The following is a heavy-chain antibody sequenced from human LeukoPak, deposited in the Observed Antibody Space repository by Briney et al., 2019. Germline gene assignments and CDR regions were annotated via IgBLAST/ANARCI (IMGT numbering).Heavy chain of an antibody. CDR2: IKSKTDGGTT. CDR1: GFTFTNAW. D-gene: IGHD2-2*01. V-gene: IGHV3-15*01. Sequence: GGSLRLSCAASGFTFTNAWLSWVRQAPGKGLEWVGRIKSKTDGGTTDYAAPVKGRFTISRDDSKNTLYLQMNSLKTEDTAVYYCTTVFQLQSVSDYWGQGTLVTVSS. J-gene: IGHJ4*02. CDR3: TTVFQLQSVSDY.